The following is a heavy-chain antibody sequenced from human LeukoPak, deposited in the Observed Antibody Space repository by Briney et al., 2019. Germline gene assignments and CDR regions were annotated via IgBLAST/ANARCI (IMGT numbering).Heavy chain of an antibody. D-gene: IGHD3-10*01. CDR1: GGSFSGYY. J-gene: IGHJ4*02. CDR2: INHSGST. CDR3: ARGAVLLWFGELLPPLDY. Sequence: PSETLSLTCAVYGGSFSGYYWSWIRQPPGKGLEWIGEINHSGSTNYNPSLKSRVTISVDTSKNQFSLKLSSVTAADTAVYYCARGAVLLWFGELLPPLDYWGQGTLVTVSS. V-gene: IGHV4-34*01.